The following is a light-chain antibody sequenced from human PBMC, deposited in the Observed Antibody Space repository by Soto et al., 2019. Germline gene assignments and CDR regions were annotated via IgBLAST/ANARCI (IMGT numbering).Light chain of an antibody. Sequence: DIQITQSPSSLSTSVGDRVTITCRASQGISNYLAWYQQKPGKVPKILIYAASTLQSGVPSRFSGSGSGTDFTLPISRLQPEDVATYYCQKYNSDPWTFGQGTKVDIK. J-gene: IGKJ1*01. V-gene: IGKV1-27*01. CDR3: QKYNSDPWT. CDR2: AAS. CDR1: QGISNY.